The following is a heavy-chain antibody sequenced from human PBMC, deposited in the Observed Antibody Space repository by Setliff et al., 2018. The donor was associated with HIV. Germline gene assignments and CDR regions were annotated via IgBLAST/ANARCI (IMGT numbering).Heavy chain of an antibody. Sequence: SETLSLTCTVSGGSISSSSYYWGWIRQPPGKGLEWIGNIYHSGSTYYNPSLKSRVTISVDTSKNQFSLKLSSVTAADTAVYYCARHVDGGLWNAYYYYGLDVWGQGTAVTVSS. D-gene: IGHD3-3*01. CDR3: ARHVDGGLWNAYYYYGLDV. CDR1: GGSISSSSYY. J-gene: IGHJ6*02. V-gene: IGHV4-39*01. CDR2: IYHSGST.